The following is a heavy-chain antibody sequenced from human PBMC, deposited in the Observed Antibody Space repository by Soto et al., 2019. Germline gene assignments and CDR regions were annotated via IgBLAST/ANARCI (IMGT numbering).Heavy chain of an antibody. Sequence: QVQLQESGPGLVKPSETLSLTCTVSGGSISSYYWSWIRQPPGKGLEWIGYIYYSGSTNYNPSLKSRVTIPVATSKTQFSLKLSFVTAADTAVYYSARGAWGVLDWFDPWGQGTLVTVSS. V-gene: IGHV4-59*01. D-gene: IGHD3-10*01. CDR3: ARGAWGVLDWFDP. CDR2: IYYSGST. J-gene: IGHJ5*02. CDR1: GGSISSYY.